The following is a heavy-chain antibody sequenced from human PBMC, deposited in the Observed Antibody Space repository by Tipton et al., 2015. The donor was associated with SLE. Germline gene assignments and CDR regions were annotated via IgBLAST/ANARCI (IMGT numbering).Heavy chain of an antibody. Sequence: TLSLTCTVSGGSISTYYWRWLRQPPGKGLEWIGYMYHSGSTKYNPSLKSRVTISLDTSKNQVSLKLTSVTAADTAVYYCARGWYSRNWEWWFDPWGQGTLVTVSS. CDR2: MYHSGST. V-gene: IGHV4-59*01. J-gene: IGHJ5*02. CDR1: GGSISTYY. D-gene: IGHD6-13*01. CDR3: ARGWYSRNWEWWFDP.